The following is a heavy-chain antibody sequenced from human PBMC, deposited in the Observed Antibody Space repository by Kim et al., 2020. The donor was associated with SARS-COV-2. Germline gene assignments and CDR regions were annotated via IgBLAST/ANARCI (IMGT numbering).Heavy chain of an antibody. CDR2: IYSGGST. V-gene: IGHV3-66*01. Sequence: GGSLRLSCAASGFTVSSNYMSWVRQAPGKGLEWVSVIYSGGSTYYADSVKGRFTISRDNSKNTLYLQMNSLRAEDTAVYYCARVGGREQWLVEVGGYYYYYGMDVWGQGTTVTVSS. CDR1: GFTVSSNY. D-gene: IGHD6-19*01. CDR3: ARVGGREQWLVEVGGYYYYYGMDV. J-gene: IGHJ6*02.